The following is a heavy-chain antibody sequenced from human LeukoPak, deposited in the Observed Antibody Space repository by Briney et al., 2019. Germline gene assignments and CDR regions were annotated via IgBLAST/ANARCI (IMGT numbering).Heavy chain of an antibody. Sequence: ASVKVSCKASGYTCTSYGISWVRQAPGQGLEWMGWIGAYNGNTNYAQKLQGRVTMTTDTSTSTAYMELRSLRSDDTAVYYCLRDGSLQSSSAFPRFDYWGQGTLVTVSS. V-gene: IGHV1-18*01. J-gene: IGHJ4*02. CDR2: IGAYNGNT. CDR1: GYTCTSYG. CDR3: LRDGSLQSSSAFPRFDY. D-gene: IGHD6-6*01.